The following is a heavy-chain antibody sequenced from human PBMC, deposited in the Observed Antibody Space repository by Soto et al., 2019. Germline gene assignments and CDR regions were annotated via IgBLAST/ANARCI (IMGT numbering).Heavy chain of an antibody. V-gene: IGHV3-21*01. D-gene: IGHD3-22*01. CDR3: ARGLYYYDSSASYSP. Sequence: EVQLVESGGGLVKPGGSLRLSCAASGFTFSSYSMNWVRQPPGKGLEWVSSISSSSSCLYYADSVKGRFTISRDNAKNSLSLQMNRLRAEDTAVYYCARGLYYYDSSASYSPWGQGTLVTVSS. CDR1: GFTFSSYS. J-gene: IGHJ5*02. CDR2: ISSSSSCL.